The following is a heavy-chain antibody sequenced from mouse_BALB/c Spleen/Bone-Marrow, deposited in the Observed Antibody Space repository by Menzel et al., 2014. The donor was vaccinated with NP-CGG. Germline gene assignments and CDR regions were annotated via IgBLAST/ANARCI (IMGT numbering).Heavy chain of an antibody. CDR3: ARRWLPYAMDY. V-gene: IGHV1-14*01. J-gene: IGHJ4*01. Sequence: EVQLQQSGPELVKPGASVKMSCKASGYTFTSYIMHWVKQTPGQGLEWIGYINPYNDGTKYNEKFKGKATLTSDKSSITAYMELSSLTSEDSAVYYCARRWLPYAMDYWGQGTSVTVSS. CDR2: INPYNDGT. D-gene: IGHD2-3*01. CDR1: GYTFTSYI.